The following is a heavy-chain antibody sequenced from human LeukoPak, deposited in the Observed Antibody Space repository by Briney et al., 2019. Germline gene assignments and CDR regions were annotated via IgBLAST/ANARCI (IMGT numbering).Heavy chain of an antibody. CDR3: TKIANGGLSDY. Sequence: SETLSLTCTVSGGSISGYYWAWLRQPPGKVLEWIGYIHYSGNTNYNPSLKSRVSMSVDTSKNQFSLILTSVTAADTAVYYCTKIANGGLSDYWGQGTLVTVSS. J-gene: IGHJ4*02. CDR2: IHYSGNT. CDR1: GGSISGYY. D-gene: IGHD2-8*01. V-gene: IGHV4-59*01.